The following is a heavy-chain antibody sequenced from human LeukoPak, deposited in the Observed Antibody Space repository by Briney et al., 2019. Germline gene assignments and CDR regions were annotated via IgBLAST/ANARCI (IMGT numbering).Heavy chain of an antibody. CDR1: GFSFSRSG. CDR3: AKEPTFGTWFFDL. D-gene: IGHD3-3*01. Sequence: GGSLGLSCAASGFSFSRSGMHWVRQAPGKGLEWLAVISYDGVNKYYGDSVKGRFITSRDNSKNTLYLQMSSLRVEDTAVYYCAKEPTFGTWFFDLWGRGTLVSVSS. V-gene: IGHV3-30*18. J-gene: IGHJ2*01. CDR2: ISYDGVNK.